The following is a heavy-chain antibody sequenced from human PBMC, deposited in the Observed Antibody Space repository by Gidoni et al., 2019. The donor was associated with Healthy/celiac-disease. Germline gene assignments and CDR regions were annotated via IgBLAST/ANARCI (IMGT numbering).Heavy chain of an antibody. V-gene: IGHV3-30-3*01. CDR2: ISYDGSNK. CDR3: ARAFLYFAFDI. CDR1: GFTFSSYA. Sequence: QVQLVESGGGVVQAGRYLQLFWAAAGFTFSSYAMHWVRQAPGKGLEWVAVISYDGSNKYYADSVKGRFTISRDNSKNTLYLQMNSLRAEDTAVYYCARAFLYFAFDIWGQGTMVTVSS. J-gene: IGHJ3*02. D-gene: IGHD3-3*01.